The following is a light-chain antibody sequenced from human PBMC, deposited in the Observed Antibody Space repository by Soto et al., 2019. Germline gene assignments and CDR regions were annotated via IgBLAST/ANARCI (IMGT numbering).Light chain of an antibody. Sequence: QSVLTQPASVSGSPGQSIAISCTGTSSDVGGYNYVSWYQQHPGKAPKLMVYDVSNRPSGVSNRFSGSKSGNTASLTISGLQAEDEADYYCSSYNVFGTGTKLTVL. J-gene: IGLJ1*01. CDR1: SSDVGGYNY. CDR2: DVS. CDR3: SSYNV. V-gene: IGLV2-14*01.